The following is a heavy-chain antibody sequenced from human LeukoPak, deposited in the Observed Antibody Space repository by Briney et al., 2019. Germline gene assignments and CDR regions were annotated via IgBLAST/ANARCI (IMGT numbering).Heavy chain of an antibody. CDR2: IYYSGST. D-gene: IGHD6-13*01. Sequence: SETLSLTCTVSGGSISSYYWSWIRQPPGKGLEWIGYIYYSGSTNYNPSLKSRVTISVDTSKNQFSLKLSSVTAADTAVYYCARGCIAAGLRLLPYDWFDPWGQGTLVTVSS. V-gene: IGHV4-59*01. CDR3: ARGCIAAGLRLLPYDWFDP. J-gene: IGHJ5*02. CDR1: GGSISSYY.